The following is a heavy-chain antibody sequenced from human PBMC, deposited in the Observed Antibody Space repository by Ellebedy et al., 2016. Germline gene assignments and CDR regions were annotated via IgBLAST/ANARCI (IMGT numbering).Heavy chain of an antibody. CDR1: GFTVSSNY. CDR3: ARERHYDSSGYSNWFDP. Sequence: GGSLRLXCAASGFTVSSNYMSWVRQAPGKGLEWVSVIYSGGSTYYADSVKGRFTISRDNSKNTLYLQMNSLRAEDTAVYYCARERHYDSSGYSNWFDPWGQGTLVTASS. CDR2: IYSGGST. J-gene: IGHJ5*02. V-gene: IGHV3-53*01. D-gene: IGHD3-22*01.